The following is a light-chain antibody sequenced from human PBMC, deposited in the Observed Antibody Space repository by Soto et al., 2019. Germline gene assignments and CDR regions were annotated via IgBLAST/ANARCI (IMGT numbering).Light chain of an antibody. V-gene: IGKV3-20*01. CDR1: QSVSNNY. CDR3: KQYGSSGT. Sequence: ELVLTQSPGTLSLSPGESATLSCRASQSVSNNYLAWYQQKPGQAPRLLIYGASNRATGIQDRFSGSGSGTDFTLTISGLEPEDFAVYYCKQYGSSGTFGQGTKVDIK. CDR2: GAS. J-gene: IGKJ1*01.